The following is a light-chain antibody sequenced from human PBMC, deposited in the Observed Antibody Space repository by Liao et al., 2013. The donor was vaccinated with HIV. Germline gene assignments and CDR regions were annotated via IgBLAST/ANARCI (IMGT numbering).Light chain of an antibody. CDR1: NIGSKR. CDR2: HDT. CDR3: QAWDGSSVV. V-gene: IGLV3-21*01. J-gene: IGLJ3*02. Sequence: SYELTQPPSVSVAPGKTASITCEGKNIGSKRVHWYQQKPGQAPVLVISHDTDRPSGIPARFSASTSGNTATLTITGTQAMDEADYYCQAWDGSSVVFGGGTKLTVL.